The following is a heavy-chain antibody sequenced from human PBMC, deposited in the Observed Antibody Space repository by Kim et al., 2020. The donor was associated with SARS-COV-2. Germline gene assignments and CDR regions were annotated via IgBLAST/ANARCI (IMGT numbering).Heavy chain of an antibody. J-gene: IGHJ4*01. CDR3: AKGGYGSGRTTHLFDY. CDR2: ISYDGSNK. CDR1: GFTFSSYG. Sequence: GGSLRLSCAASGFTFSSYGMHWVRQAPGKGMEWVAVISYDGSNKYYADSVKGRFTISRDNSKNTLYLQMNSLRAEDTAVYYCAKGGYGSGRTTHLFDYWG. D-gene: IGHD3-10*01. V-gene: IGHV3-30*18.